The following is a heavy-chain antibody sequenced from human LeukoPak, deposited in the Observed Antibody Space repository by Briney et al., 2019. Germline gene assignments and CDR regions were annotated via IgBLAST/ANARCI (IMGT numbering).Heavy chain of an antibody. J-gene: IGHJ6*02. V-gene: IGHV4-34*01. CDR3: ARVGGSRYYYYYYGMDV. CDR1: GVSFSGYY. D-gene: IGHD1-26*01. Sequence: SETLSLTCAVYGVSFSGYYWSWIRQPPGKGLEWIGEINHSGSTNYNPSLKSRVTISVDTSKNQFSLKLSSVTAADTAVYYCARVGGSRYYYYYYGMDVWGQGTTVTVSS. CDR2: INHSGST.